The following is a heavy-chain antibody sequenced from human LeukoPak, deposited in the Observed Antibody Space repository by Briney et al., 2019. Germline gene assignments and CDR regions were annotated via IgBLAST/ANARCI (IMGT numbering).Heavy chain of an antibody. J-gene: IGHJ4*02. D-gene: IGHD4-17*01. CDR1: GGSISSYY. Sequence: PSETLSLTCTVSGGSISSYYWSWIRQPPGKGLEWIGSIYYSGSTYYNPSLKSRVTISVDTSKNQFSLKLSSVTAADTAVYYCARCTSATVTIDYWGQGTLVTVSS. CDR2: IYYSGST. CDR3: ARCTSATVTIDY. V-gene: IGHV4-39*07.